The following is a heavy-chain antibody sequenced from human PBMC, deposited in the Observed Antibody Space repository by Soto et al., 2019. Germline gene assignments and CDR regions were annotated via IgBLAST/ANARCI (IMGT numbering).Heavy chain of an antibody. V-gene: IGHV4-34*01. CDR3: ARVGVSYCSSTSCYYNWFDP. CDR1: GGSFSGYY. CDR2: INHSGST. J-gene: IGHJ5*02. D-gene: IGHD2-2*01. Sequence: QVQLQQWGAGLLKPSETLSLTCAVYGGSFSGYYWSGIRQPPGKGLEWIGEINHSGSTNYNPSLKSRVTISVDTSKNQFSLKLSSVTAADTAVYYCARVGVSYCSSTSCYYNWFDPWGQGTLVTVSS.